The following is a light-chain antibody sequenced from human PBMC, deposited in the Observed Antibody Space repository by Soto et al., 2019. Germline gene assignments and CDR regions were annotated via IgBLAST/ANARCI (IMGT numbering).Light chain of an antibody. CDR3: MQALQTST. Sequence: DLVMTQSPLSLAVSPGESASISCTTSQSLLHSDGYKNLDWYLQRPGQSPQLLIYLRSTRASGVSDRFSGSGSGTDFTLKISRVKAEDAGLYYCMQALQTSTFGQGTRLEI. V-gene: IGKV2-28*01. J-gene: IGKJ5*01. CDR1: QSLLHSDGYKN. CDR2: LRS.